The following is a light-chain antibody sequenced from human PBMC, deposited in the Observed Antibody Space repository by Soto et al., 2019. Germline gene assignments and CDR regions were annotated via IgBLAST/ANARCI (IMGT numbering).Light chain of an antibody. CDR1: GSNIGSYT. CDR2: SNN. V-gene: IGLV1-44*01. CDR3: ASWDDSLNGVV. J-gene: IGLJ2*01. Sequence: QSVLTQPPSTSGTPGQRVTMSCSGSGSNIGSYTVNWYQQVPGTAPKLLIYSNNQRPSGVPDRFSASKSGTSVSLAITWLQSDDEADYYCASWDDSLNGVVFGGGTKLTVL.